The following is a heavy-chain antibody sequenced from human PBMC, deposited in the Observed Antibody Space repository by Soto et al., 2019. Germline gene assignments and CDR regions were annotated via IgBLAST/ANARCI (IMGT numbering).Heavy chain of an antibody. V-gene: IGHV4-4*07. Sequence: SETLSLTCTVPGGSISSYYWSWIRQPAGKGLEWIGRIYTSGSTNYNPSLKSRVTMSVDTSKNQFSLKLSSVTAADTAVYYCARVEGYCSGGSCYFDAFDIWGQGTVVTVSS. CDR2: IYTSGST. CDR1: GGSISSYY. D-gene: IGHD2-15*01. J-gene: IGHJ3*02. CDR3: ARVEGYCSGGSCYFDAFDI.